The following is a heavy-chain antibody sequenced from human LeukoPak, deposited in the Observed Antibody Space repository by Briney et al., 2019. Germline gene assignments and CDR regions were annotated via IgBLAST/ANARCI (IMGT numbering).Heavy chain of an antibody. J-gene: IGHJ4*02. CDR2: ISSSSSYI. V-gene: IGHV3-21*01. D-gene: IGHD2-15*01. CDR1: GFTFSSYS. CDR3: ARDRAAPGDIVVVVGFDY. Sequence: GGSLRLSCAAPGFTFSSYSMNWVRQAPGKGLEWVSSISSSSSYIYYADSVRGRFTISRDNAKNSLYLQMNSLRAEDTAVYYCARDRAAPGDIVVVVGFDYWGQGTLVTVSS.